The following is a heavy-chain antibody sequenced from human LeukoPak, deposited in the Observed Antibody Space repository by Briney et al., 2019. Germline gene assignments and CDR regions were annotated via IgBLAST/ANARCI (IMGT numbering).Heavy chain of an antibody. D-gene: IGHD3-10*01. Sequence: ASVKVSCKASGYTFTSYGISWVRQAPGQGLEWMGWISAYNGNTNYAQKFQGRDTMTRDTSISTPYTELSRLRSEDTAVYYCARVAVRGVPSDYWGQGTLVTVSS. CDR2: ISAYNGNT. V-gene: IGHV1-18*01. J-gene: IGHJ4*02. CDR3: ARVAVRGVPSDY. CDR1: GYTFTSYG.